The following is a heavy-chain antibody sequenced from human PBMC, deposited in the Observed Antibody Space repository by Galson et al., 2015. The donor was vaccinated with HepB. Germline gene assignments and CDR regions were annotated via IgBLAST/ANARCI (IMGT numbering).Heavy chain of an antibody. CDR2: IYPGDSDT. CDR1: GYSFTSYW. CDR3: ASRSDYYYDSSGYLGDAFDI. Sequence: QSGAEVKKPGESLKISCKGSGYSFTSYWIGWVRQMPGKGLEWMGIIYPGDSDTRYSPSFQGQVIISADKSISTAYLQWSSLKASDTAMYYCASRSDYYYDSSGYLGDAFDIWGQGTMVTVSS. J-gene: IGHJ3*02. V-gene: IGHV5-51*01. D-gene: IGHD3-22*01.